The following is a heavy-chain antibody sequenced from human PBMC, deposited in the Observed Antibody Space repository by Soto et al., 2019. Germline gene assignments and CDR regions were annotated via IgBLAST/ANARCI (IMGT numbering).Heavy chain of an antibody. V-gene: IGHV4-59*01. Sequence: QVQLQESGPGLVKPSETLSLTCTVSGGSISSYYWSWIRQPPGKGLEWIGYIYYSGSTNCNPSLKSRVTISVDTSNNQFSLKLSSVTAADTAVYYCARRYGSAFDIWGHGTMVTVSS. CDR2: IYYSGST. J-gene: IGHJ3*02. CDR3: ARRYGSAFDI. D-gene: IGHD3-10*01. CDR1: GGSISSYY.